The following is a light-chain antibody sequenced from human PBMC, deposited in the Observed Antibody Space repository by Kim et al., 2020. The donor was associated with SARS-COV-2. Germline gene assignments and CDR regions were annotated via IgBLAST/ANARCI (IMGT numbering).Light chain of an antibody. J-gene: IGKJ2*03. CDR3: QQRSNWPPYS. Sequence: LSPGERATLACRASQSVSSYLAWYQQKPGQAPRLLIYDASNRATGIPARFSGSGSGTDFTLTISSLEPEDFAVYYCQQRSNWPPYSFGQGTKLEIK. CDR2: DAS. CDR1: QSVSSY. V-gene: IGKV3-11*01.